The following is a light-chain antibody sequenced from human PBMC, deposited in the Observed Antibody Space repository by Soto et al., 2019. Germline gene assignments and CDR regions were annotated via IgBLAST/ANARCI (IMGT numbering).Light chain of an antibody. J-gene: IGKJ1*01. CDR3: QQRSNWPWT. V-gene: IGKV3-11*01. CDR2: DAS. CDR1: QSGIRY. Sequence: EIVLTQSPANLSLSPGERAPLPCRASQSGIRYLAWYQQKPGQAPRPLIYDASNRATGIPARFSGSGSGTDFTLTISSLEPEDFAVYYCQQRSNWPWTFGQGTKVEIK.